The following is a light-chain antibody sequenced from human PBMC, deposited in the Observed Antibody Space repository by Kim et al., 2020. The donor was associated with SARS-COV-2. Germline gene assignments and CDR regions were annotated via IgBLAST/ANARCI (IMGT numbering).Light chain of an antibody. J-gene: IGLJ1*01. CDR1: SSDVGAYNY. CDR3: ISYTTSNPFV. CDR2: DVS. V-gene: IGLV2-14*01. Sequence: QSALTQPASVSGSPGQSITISCTGTSSDVGAYNYVSWYQQHPGKAPKVMIYDVSKRPSGVSSSFSGSKSGNTASLTISGLQAEDEADYYCISYTTSNPFVFGTGTKVTVL.